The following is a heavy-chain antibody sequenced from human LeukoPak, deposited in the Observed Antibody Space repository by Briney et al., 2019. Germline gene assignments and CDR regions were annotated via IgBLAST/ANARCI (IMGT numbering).Heavy chain of an antibody. CDR3: AREGYSYGYNGMDV. CDR2: IYYSGST. J-gene: IGHJ6*02. D-gene: IGHD5-18*01. V-gene: IGHV4-59*01. CDR1: GGSISSYY. Sequence: SEILSLTCTVSGGSISSYYWSWIRQPPGKGLEWIGYIYYSGSTNYNPSLKSRVTISVDTSKNQFSLKLSSVTAADTAVYYCAREGYSYGYNGMDVWGQGTTVTVSS.